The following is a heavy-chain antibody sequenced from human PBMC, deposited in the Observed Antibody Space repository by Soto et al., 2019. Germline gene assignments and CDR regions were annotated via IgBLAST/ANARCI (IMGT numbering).Heavy chain of an antibody. CDR1: GYTFTSYG. Sequence: GASVKVSCKASGYTFTSYGISWVRQAPGQGLEWMGWISAYNGNTNYAQKLLGRVTMTTDTSTSTAYMELRSLRSDDTAVYYCARDVAAPPRNYYYYGMDVWGQGTTVTVSS. CDR2: ISAYNGNT. D-gene: IGHD6-6*01. V-gene: IGHV1-18*01. CDR3: ARDVAAPPRNYYYYGMDV. J-gene: IGHJ6*02.